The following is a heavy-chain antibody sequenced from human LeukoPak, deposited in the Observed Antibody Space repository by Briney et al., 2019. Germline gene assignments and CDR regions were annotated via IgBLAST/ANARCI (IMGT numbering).Heavy chain of an antibody. CDR1: GGSFSGYY. CDR3: ASCRPQIAAAGSTSNYFDY. J-gene: IGHJ4*02. CDR2: INHSGST. D-gene: IGHD6-13*01. V-gene: IGHV4-34*01. Sequence: SETLSLTCAVYGGSFSGYYWSWIRQPPGKGLEWIGEINHSGSTNYNPSLKSRVTISVDTSKNQFSLKLSSVTAADTDVYYCASCRPQIAAAGSTSNYFDYWGQGTLVTVSS.